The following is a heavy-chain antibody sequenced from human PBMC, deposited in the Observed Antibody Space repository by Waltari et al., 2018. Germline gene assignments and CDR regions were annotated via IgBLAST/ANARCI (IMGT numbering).Heavy chain of an antibody. CDR1: GFTFGGYW. CDR2: IKQDGSAK. Sequence: EVQLVESGGGLVQPGGSLRLSCEGSGFTFGGYWLSWVRQAPGKGREFVANIKQDGSAKNHVDSVKGRFTISRDNARNIVYLQMNSLRDEDTAVYYCVKDEWEAYFEFWGQGTLVTVSS. CDR3: VKDEWEAYFEF. V-gene: IGHV3-7*01. D-gene: IGHD1-26*01. J-gene: IGHJ4*02.